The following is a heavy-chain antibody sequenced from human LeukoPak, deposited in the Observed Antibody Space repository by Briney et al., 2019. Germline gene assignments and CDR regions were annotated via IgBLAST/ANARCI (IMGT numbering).Heavy chain of an antibody. CDR3: ARDLGSGWPALGY. CDR1: GFTFSSYW. V-gene: IGHV3-7*01. J-gene: IGHJ4*02. Sequence: GGSLRLSCAASGFTFSSYWMSWVRQAPGKGLEWVANIKQDGSEKYYVDSVKGRFTISRDNAKNSLYVQMNSLRAEDTAVYYCARDLGSGWPALGYWGQGTLVTVSS. CDR2: IKQDGSEK. D-gene: IGHD6-25*01.